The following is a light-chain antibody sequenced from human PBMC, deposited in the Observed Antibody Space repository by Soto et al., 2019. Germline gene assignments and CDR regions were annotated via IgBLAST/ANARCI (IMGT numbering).Light chain of an antibody. J-gene: IGKJ2*01. CDR2: DAS. CDR1: QGIGNY. Sequence: DILMTQSPSTLSSSLGDRVTLTCRASQGIGNYLAWYQHNPGQAPKLLIYDASTWPTGVPSRFSGSGSGTDFTLTISGPRPEDFATYYCQQHNNSPRTFGPGTKLDIK. CDR3: QQHNNSPRT. V-gene: IGKV1-27*01.